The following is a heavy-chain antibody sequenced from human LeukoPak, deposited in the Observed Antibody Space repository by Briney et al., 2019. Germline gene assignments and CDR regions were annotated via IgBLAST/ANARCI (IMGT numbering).Heavy chain of an antibody. CDR2: ISGSGGST. V-gene: IGHV3-23*01. D-gene: IGHD3-10*01. CDR3: AKDSWYYYGSGSYLDY. J-gene: IGHJ4*02. Sequence: AGGSLRLSCAASGFTFSSYAMSWVRQAPGKGLEWVSAISGSGGSTYYADSVKGRFTISRDNSKNTLYLQMNSLRAEDTAVYYCAKDSWYYYGSGSYLDYWGQGTLVTVSS. CDR1: GFTFSSYA.